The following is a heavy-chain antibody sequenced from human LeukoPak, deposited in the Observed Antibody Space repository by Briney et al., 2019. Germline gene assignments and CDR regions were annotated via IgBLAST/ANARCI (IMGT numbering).Heavy chain of an antibody. J-gene: IGHJ4*02. CDR1: GFTFDDYA. V-gene: IGHV3-9*01. CDR2: ISWNSGSI. CDR3: AKDISDSSSWYYFDY. D-gene: IGHD6-13*01. Sequence: GGSLRLSCAASGFTFDDYAMHWVRQAPGKGLEWVSGISWNSGSIGYADSVKGRFTISRDNAKNSLYLQMNSLRAEDTALYYCAKDISDSSSWYYFDYWGQGTLVTVSS.